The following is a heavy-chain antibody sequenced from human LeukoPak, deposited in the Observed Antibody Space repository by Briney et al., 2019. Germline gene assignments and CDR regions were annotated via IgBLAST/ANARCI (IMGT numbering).Heavy chain of an antibody. CDR3: ARDIGYCSGGSCRYWFDP. CDR1: GYTFTNYG. D-gene: IGHD2-15*01. Sequence: GASVTVSCKASGYTFTNYGISWVRQAPGQGGEWMGWISAYNGNTNYAQKVQGRVTMTTDTSTSTVYMELRSLRSDDTAVYYCARDIGYCSGGSCRYWFDPWGQGTLVTVSS. J-gene: IGHJ5*02. CDR2: ISAYNGNT. V-gene: IGHV1-18*01.